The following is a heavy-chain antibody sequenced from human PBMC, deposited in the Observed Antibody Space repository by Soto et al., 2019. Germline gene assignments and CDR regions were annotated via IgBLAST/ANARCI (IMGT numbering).Heavy chain of an antibody. V-gene: IGHV1-69*01. D-gene: IGHD3-10*01. CDR3: ARVLYYGSGSYSPYGMDV. CDR2: VSPPFRTS. Sequence: QVQLVQSGAEVKKPGSSVKVSCKTSGVSFNNNGIGWVRQAPGHGLEWMGGVSPPFRTSNYARKFQGRISITADASPGTVNMELSSLTSEDTAQYYCARVLYYGSGSYSPYGMDVWGQGTTVTVS. J-gene: IGHJ6*02. CDR1: GVSFNNNG.